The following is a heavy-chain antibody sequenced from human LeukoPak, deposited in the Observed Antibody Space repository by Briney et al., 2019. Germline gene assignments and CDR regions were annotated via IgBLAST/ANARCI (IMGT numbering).Heavy chain of an antibody. J-gene: IGHJ4*02. Sequence: SVKVSCKASGGTFTSYTISWVRQAPGQGLEWMGRIIPILGIANYAQKFQGRVTITADKSTSTAYMELSRLRSEDTAVYYCARKFTGSPAQDYWGQGTLVTVSS. CDR1: GGTFTSYT. CDR3: ARKFTGSPAQDY. V-gene: IGHV1-69*02. CDR2: IIPILGIA.